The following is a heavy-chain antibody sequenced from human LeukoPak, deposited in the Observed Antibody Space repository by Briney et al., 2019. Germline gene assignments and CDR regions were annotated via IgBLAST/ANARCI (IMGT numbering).Heavy chain of an antibody. Sequence: PGASLRFSCAASGFTFSSYAITWVRQAPGKGLEWVSAVSGSGGNTSYADSVKGRFTISRDNSKNTLYLQMNSLRAEDTAVYYCAKDRSSGWYTTLDYWGQGVLVTVSS. J-gene: IGHJ4*02. CDR1: GFTFSSYA. D-gene: IGHD6-19*01. CDR3: AKDRSSGWYTTLDY. V-gene: IGHV3-23*01. CDR2: VSGSGGNT.